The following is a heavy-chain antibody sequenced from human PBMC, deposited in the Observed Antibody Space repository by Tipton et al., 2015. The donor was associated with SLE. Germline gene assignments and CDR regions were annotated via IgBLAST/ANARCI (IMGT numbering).Heavy chain of an antibody. Sequence: TLSLTCTVSGGSITTVGYYWSWIRQHPGKGLEWIGYVFSSGTTYYNPSLKGRLSLSLDTSQNQLSLKLSSVTSADTAVYYCARYFYDSSGVCLFDFWGQGTLVTVSS. CDR3: ARYFYDSSGVCLFDF. J-gene: IGHJ4*02. CDR1: GGSITTVGYY. CDR2: VFSSGTT. V-gene: IGHV4-31*03. D-gene: IGHD3-22*01.